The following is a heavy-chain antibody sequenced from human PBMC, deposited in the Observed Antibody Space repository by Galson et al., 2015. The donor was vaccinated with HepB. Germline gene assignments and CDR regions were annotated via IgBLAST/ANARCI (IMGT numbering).Heavy chain of an antibody. CDR3: ARDLVSDVPDYLDY. CDR1: GFRFSSFD. CDR2: ISGGGGIT. V-gene: IGHV3-30-3*01. Sequence: SLRLSCAASGFRFSSFDMHWVRQTPGKGLEWVAVISGGGGITIYAESVKGRFTISRDNPKNTLYLQMDSLGSDDTAVYFCARDLVSDVPDYLDYWGQGTLVTVSS. J-gene: IGHJ4*02. D-gene: IGHD3-16*01.